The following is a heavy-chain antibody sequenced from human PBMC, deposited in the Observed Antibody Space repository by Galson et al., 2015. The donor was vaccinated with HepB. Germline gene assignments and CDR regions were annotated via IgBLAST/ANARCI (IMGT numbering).Heavy chain of an antibody. D-gene: IGHD3-16*01. CDR2: INWNGGST. J-gene: IGHJ2*01. CDR3: ARDKKLRGGAHVPTYWYFDL. Sequence: SLRLSCAASGFTFDDYGMSWVRQAPGKGLEWVSGINWNGGSTGYADSVKGRFTISRDNAKNSLYLQMNSLRAKDTALYYCARDKKLRGGAHVPTYWYFDLWGRGTLVTVSS. CDR1: GFTFDDYG. V-gene: IGHV3-20*04.